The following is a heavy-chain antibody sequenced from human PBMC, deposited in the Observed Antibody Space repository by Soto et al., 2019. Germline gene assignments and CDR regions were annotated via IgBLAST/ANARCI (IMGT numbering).Heavy chain of an antibody. Sequence: QVQLVESGGGVVQPGRSLRLSCAASGFTFSSYAMHWVRQAPGKGLEWVAVISYDGSNKYYADSVKGRFTISRDNSKNTLYLQMNSLRAEDTAVYYCARDGGGGSYFDYWGQGTLVTVSS. J-gene: IGHJ4*02. CDR2: ISYDGSNK. CDR1: GFTFSSYA. CDR3: ARDGGGGSYFDY. D-gene: IGHD1-26*01. V-gene: IGHV3-30-3*01.